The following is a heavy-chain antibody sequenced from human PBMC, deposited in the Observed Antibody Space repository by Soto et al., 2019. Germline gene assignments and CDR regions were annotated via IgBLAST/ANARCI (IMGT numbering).Heavy chain of an antibody. J-gene: IGHJ4*02. CDR3: ASLYYYSLTQYFDF. Sequence: PGGSLRLSCAASGFTFRSYGLHWVRQAPGKGLEWVAMISSDGIKKTYADFVKGRFTISRDDSKNTLYLQLNRLTADDTAVYFCASLYYYSLTQYFDFWGQGTLVTVSS. V-gene: IGHV3-30*03. CDR2: ISSDGIKK. D-gene: IGHD3-10*01. CDR1: GFTFRSYG.